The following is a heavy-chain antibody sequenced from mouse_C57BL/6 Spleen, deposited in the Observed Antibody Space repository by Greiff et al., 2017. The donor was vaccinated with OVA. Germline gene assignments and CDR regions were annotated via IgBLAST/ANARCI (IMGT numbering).Heavy chain of an antibody. J-gene: IGHJ4*01. CDR1: GYTFTSYW. CDR3: ARGGDLAMDY. V-gene: IGHV1-50*01. CDR2: IDPSDSYT. Sequence: QVQLQQPGAELVKPGASVKLSCKASGYTFTSYWMQWVKQRPGQGLEWIGEIDPSDSYTNYNQKFKGKATLTVDTSSSTAYMQLSSLTSEDSAVYYCARGGDLAMDYWGQGTSVTVSS.